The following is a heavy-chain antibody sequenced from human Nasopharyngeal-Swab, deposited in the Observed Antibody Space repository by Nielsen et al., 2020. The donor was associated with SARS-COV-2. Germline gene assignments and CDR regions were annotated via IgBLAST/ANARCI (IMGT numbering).Heavy chain of an antibody. D-gene: IGHD6-13*01. CDR3: ARPGGQQLANDYYYGMDV. CDR1: GGTFSSYA. V-gene: IGHV1-69*13. J-gene: IGHJ6*02. Sequence: PVKVSCKASGGTFSSYAISWVRQAPGQGLEWMGGIIPIFGTANYAQKFQGRVTITADESTSTAYMELSSLRSEDTAVYYCARPGGQQLANDYYYGMDVWGQGTTVTVSS. CDR2: IIPIFGTA.